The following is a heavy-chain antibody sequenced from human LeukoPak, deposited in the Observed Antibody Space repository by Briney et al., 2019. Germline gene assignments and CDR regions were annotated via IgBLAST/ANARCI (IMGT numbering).Heavy chain of an antibody. V-gene: IGHV1-69*13. J-gene: IGHJ4*02. D-gene: IGHD3-22*01. Sequence: SVKVSCKASGGTFSSYAISWVRQAPGQGLEWMGGIIPIFGTANYAQKFQGRVTITADESTSTAYMELSSLSSDDTAVYYCARAYYESSAYRHAVYFDYWGQGTLVTVSS. CDR2: IIPIFGTA. CDR3: ARAYYESSAYRHAVYFDY. CDR1: GGTFSSYA.